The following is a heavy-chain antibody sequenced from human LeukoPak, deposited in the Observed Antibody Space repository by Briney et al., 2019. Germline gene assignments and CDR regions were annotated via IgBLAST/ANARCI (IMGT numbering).Heavy chain of an antibody. CDR2: ISGSGRST. V-gene: IGHV3-23*01. D-gene: IGHD2/OR15-2a*01. CDR3: ARRLYIVRGAFDI. CDR1: GFTFSSYA. Sequence: HAGGSLRLSCAASGFTFSSYAMSWVRQAPGKGLEWVSAISGSGRSTYYADSVKGRFTISRDNSKNTVHLQMNNLRAEDTAMYFCARRLYIVRGAFDIWGQGTMVTVSS. J-gene: IGHJ3*02.